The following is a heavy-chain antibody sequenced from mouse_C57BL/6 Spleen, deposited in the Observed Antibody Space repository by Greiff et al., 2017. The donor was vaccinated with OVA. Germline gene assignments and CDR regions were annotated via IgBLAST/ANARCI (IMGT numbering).Heavy chain of an antibody. CDR2: INPSSGYT. CDR1: GYTFTSYW. CDR3: ARVTTGVAEDYFDY. D-gene: IGHD1-1*01. J-gene: IGHJ2*01. V-gene: IGHV1-7*01. Sequence: VQLQQSGAELVRPGASVKLSCKASGYTFTSYWMHWVKQRPGQGLEWIGYINPSSGYTKYNQKFKDKATLTADKSSSTAYMQLSSRTYEDSAVYYCARVTTGVAEDYFDYWGQGTTLTVSS.